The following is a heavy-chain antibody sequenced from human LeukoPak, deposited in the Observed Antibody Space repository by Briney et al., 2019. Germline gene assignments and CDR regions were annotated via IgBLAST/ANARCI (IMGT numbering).Heavy chain of an antibody. Sequence: TGGSLRLSCAASGFPVSSNYMNWVRQAPGKGLEWVSIIYSGDNTYYADSVKGRFTISRDNSKNTLYLQMNSLRAEDTAVYYCAKELSGYYDSTGPLDYWGQGTLVTVSS. CDR2: IYSGDNT. CDR3: AKELSGYYDSTGPLDY. D-gene: IGHD3-22*01. J-gene: IGHJ4*02. CDR1: GFPVSSNY. V-gene: IGHV3-53*01.